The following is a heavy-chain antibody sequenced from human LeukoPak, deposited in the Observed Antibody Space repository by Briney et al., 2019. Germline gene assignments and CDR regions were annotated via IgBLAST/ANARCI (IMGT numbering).Heavy chain of an antibody. CDR2: IIPILGIA. J-gene: IGHJ3*02. Sequence: ASVKVSCKASGGTFSSYAISWVRQAPGQGLEWMGRIIPILGIANYAQKFQGRVTITADKSTSTAYMELSSLRSEDTAVHYCAIRFHYYGSGSYHDAFDIWGQGTMVTVSS. V-gene: IGHV1-69*04. D-gene: IGHD3-10*01. CDR3: AIRFHYYGSGSYHDAFDI. CDR1: GGTFSSYA.